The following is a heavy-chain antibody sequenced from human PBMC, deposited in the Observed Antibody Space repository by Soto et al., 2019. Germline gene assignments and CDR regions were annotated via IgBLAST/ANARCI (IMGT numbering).Heavy chain of an antibody. V-gene: IGHV4-34*01. D-gene: IGHD3-22*01. CDR1: GGSFSGYY. CDR3: ARGNVADSSGYYSYY. Sequence: SETLSLTCAVYGGSFSGYYWIWIRQPPGKGLEWIGEINHSGSTNYNPSLKSRVSMSLDTSKKQFSLKLTSVTAADTAVYYCARGNVADSSGYYSYYWGQGTLVTVSS. CDR2: INHSGST. J-gene: IGHJ4*02.